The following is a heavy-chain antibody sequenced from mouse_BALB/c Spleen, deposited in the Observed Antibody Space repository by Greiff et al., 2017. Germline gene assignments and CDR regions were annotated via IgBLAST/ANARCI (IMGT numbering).Heavy chain of an antibody. V-gene: IGHV5-9-4*01. J-gene: IGHJ2*01. CDR1: GFTFSSYA. CDR3: ARDYGSVSFDY. Sequence: EVQGVESGGGLVKPGGSLKLSCAASGFTFSSYAMSWVRQSPEKRLEWVAEISSGGSYTYYPDTVTGRFTISRDNAKNTLYLEMSSLRSEDTAMYYCARDYGSVSFDYWGQGTTLTVSS. D-gene: IGHD1-1*01. CDR2: ISSGGSYT.